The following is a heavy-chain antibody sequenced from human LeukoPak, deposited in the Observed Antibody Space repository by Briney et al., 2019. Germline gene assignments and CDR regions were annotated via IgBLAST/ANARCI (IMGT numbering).Heavy chain of an antibody. J-gene: IGHJ2*01. Sequence: KPGGSLRLSCAASGFTFSSYSMNWVRQAPGKGLECLSSISSSSSYIYYADSVKGRFTISRDNAKNSLYLQMNRLRAEDTAVYYCARGKSLVPAAILLPYFDLWGRGTLVTVSS. D-gene: IGHD2-2*01. V-gene: IGHV3-21*01. CDR3: ARGKSLVPAAILLPYFDL. CDR1: GFTFSSYS. CDR2: ISSSSSYI.